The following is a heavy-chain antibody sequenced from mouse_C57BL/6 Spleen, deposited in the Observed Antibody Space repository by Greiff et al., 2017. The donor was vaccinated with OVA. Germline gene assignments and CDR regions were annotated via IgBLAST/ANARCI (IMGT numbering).Heavy chain of an antibody. D-gene: IGHD1-1*01. CDR1: GYTFTDYN. CDR3: ARPYGSSDVAWFAY. CDR2: INPNNGGT. V-gene: IGHV1-18*01. Sequence: EVQLVESGPELVKPGASVKIPCKASGYTFTDYNMDWVKQSPGKSLEWIGDINPNNGGTIYNQKFKGKATLTVDKSSSTAYMELRSLTSEDTAVYYCARPYGSSDVAWFAYWGQGTLVTVSA. J-gene: IGHJ3*01.